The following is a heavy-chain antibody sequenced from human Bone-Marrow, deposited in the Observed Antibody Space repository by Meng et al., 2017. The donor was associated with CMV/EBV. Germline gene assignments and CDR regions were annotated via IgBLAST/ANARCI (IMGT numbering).Heavy chain of an antibody. J-gene: IGHJ6*01. CDR2: IIYDGSSK. Sequence: GGSLRLSCVASGFTFSRYAMHWVRQAPGKGLEWLTVIIYDGSSKYYADSVKGRFTISRDNSKKTLYLEMNSLTTEDTAVYYCARTPPIHGFWRPYDFYYGMDVWGHGTTVTVSS. CDR1: GFTFSRYA. D-gene: IGHD3-3*01. V-gene: IGHV3-30-3*01. CDR3: ARTPPIHGFWRPYDFYYGMDV.